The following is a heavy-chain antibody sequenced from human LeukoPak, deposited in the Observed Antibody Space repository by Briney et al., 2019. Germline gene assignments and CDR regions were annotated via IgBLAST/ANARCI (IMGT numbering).Heavy chain of an antibody. CDR2: IKSKTDGGTT. CDR1: GFTFSNAW. D-gene: IGHD6-25*01. CDR3: TTDLAARRLGAFDI. J-gene: IGHJ3*02. V-gene: IGHV3-15*01. Sequence: GGSLRLSCAASGFTFSNAWMSWVRQAPGKGLEWVGRIKSKTDGGTTDYAAPVKGRFTISRDDLKNTLYLQMNSLKTEDTAVYYCTTDLAARRLGAFDIWGQGTMVTVSS.